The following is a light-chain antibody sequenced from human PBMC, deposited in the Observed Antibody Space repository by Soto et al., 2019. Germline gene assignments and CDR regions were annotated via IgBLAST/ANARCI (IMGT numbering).Light chain of an antibody. CDR2: GAS. CDR1: QTINNNY. Sequence: EIVLTQSPGTLSLSPGERATLSCRANQTINNNYFAWYQQKHGQAPRLLLYGASSRATGIPVRFSGSGSGNDFTLPITRLEPEDLAVYYCHQYGSSVLTFGGGTTVEVK. J-gene: IGKJ4*01. V-gene: IGKV3-20*01. CDR3: HQYGSSVLT.